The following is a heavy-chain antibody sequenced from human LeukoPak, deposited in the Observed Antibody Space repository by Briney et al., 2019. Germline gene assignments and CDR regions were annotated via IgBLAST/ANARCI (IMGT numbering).Heavy chain of an antibody. CDR3: ARGVGSGYYSYYYYMDV. V-gene: IGHV1-8*03. CDR1: GYTFTSYD. CDR2: TNPNSGNT. Sequence: ASVKVSCKASGYTFTSYDINWVRQATGQGLEWMGWTNPNSGNTGYAQKFQGRVTITRNTSISTAYMELSSLRSEDTAVYYCARGVGSGYYSYYYYMDVWGKGTTVTVSS. J-gene: IGHJ6*03. D-gene: IGHD3-3*01.